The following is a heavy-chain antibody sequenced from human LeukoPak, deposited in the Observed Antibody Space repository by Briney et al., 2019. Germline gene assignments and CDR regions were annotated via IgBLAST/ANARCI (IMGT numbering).Heavy chain of an antibody. J-gene: IGHJ4*02. Sequence: GGSLRLSCAASGFTFSSYWMHWVRHPPGKGLVWVSGISSDGTGTTYTDSVKGQFTISRDNTKNTLYLQLNSLRAEGTAVYYGARDVGKKPDYWGQGTLVTVSS. CDR1: GFTFSSYW. D-gene: IGHD1-1*01. CDR3: ARDVGKKPDY. V-gene: IGHV3-74*01. CDR2: ISSDGTGT.